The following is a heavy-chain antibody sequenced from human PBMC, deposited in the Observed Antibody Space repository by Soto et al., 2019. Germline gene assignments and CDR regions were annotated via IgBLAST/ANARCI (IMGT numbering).Heavy chain of an antibody. J-gene: IGHJ6*02. CDR3: AGHYYDSSGYYYYGMDV. Sequence: QVQLVQSGAEVKKPGASVKVSCKASGYTFTSYYMHWVRQAPGQGLEWMGIINPSGGSTSYAQKFQGRVTMTRDTSTSTVYMELSSLRSEDTAVYYCAGHYYDSSGYYYYGMDVWGQGTTVTVSS. CDR1: GYTFTSYY. CDR2: INPSGGST. D-gene: IGHD3-22*01. V-gene: IGHV1-46*01.